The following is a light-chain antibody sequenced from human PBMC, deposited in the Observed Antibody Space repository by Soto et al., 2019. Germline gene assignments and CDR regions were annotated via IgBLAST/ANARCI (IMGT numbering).Light chain of an antibody. CDR1: SSNIGTGYD. V-gene: IGLV1-40*01. CDR3: QSYDSSLSGYV. J-gene: IGLJ1*01. CDR2: ANT. Sequence: QAVVTQPPSVSGAPGQRVTISCTGSSSNIGTGYDVHWYRQLPGTAPKLLIYANTNRPSGVPDRFSGSKSSTSASLAITGLQAEDEADYYCQSYDSSLSGYVFGTGTKLTVL.